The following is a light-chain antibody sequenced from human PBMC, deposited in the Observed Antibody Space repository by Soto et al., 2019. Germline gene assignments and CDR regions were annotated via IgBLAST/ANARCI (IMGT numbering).Light chain of an antibody. CDR2: DAS. V-gene: IGKV1-5*01. CDR3: QQYNTNSNT. CDR1: QSISTW. J-gene: IGKJ2*01. Sequence: DIQMTQSPPTLSASVGDGVTITCRASQSISTWLAWFQQKPGKAPRLLIFDASSLDSGVPSRFSGSGSGTEFTLTISSLQPDDSASYYCQQYNTNSNTFGQGTKLEIK.